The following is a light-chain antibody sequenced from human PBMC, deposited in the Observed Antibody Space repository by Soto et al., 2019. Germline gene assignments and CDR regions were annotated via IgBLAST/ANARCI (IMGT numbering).Light chain of an antibody. V-gene: IGLV4-60*03. Sequence: QPVLTQSSSASASLGSSVKLTCTLSSGHSSYIIAWHQQQPGKAPRYLMKLEGSGSYNKWSGVPDRFSGSSSGADRYLTISNLQSEDEADYSCETWDSNTQVFGGGTQLTVL. CDR3: ETWDSNTQV. CDR2: LEGSGSY. J-gene: IGLJ7*01. CDR1: SGHSSYI.